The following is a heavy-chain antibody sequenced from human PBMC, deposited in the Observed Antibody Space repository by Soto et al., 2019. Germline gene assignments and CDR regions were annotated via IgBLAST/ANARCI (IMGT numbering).Heavy chain of an antibody. CDR1: GYSFTSYD. CDR2: MNPNSGNT. V-gene: IGHV1-8*01. D-gene: IGHD2-2*02. CDR3: ARGGGYCSSNSCYRGWFDP. Sequence: GXSVKVSCKASGYSFTSYDSNWVRQATGQGLEWMGWMNPNSGNTGYAQKFQGRVTMTRNTSISTAYMELSSLRSEDTAVYYCARGGGYCSSNSCYRGWFDPWGQGTLVTVSS. J-gene: IGHJ5*02.